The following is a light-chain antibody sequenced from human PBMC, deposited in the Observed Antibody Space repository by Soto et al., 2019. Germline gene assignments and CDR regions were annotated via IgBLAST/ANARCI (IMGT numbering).Light chain of an antibody. CDR3: MQGLQTPT. CDR1: QSLLHSNGYNY. V-gene: IGKV2-28*01. Sequence: DIVMTQSPLSLTVTPGEPASISCRSSQSLLHSNGYNYLDWYLQKPGQSPQLLIYLGSNRASGVPDRFSGSGSGTDFTLKISRVEAEDVGVXYCMQGLQTPTFGQGTRLEIK. J-gene: IGKJ5*01. CDR2: LGS.